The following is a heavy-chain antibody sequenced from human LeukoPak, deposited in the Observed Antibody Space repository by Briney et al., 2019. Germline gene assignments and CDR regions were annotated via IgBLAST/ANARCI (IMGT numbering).Heavy chain of an antibody. CDR3: VKDMGNDYGDFDAFDI. V-gene: IGHV3-64D*09. J-gene: IGHJ3*02. CDR2: ISSNGGST. CDR1: GFTFSRNA. D-gene: IGHD4-17*01. Sequence: GGSLRLSCSASGFTFSRNAMHWVRQAPGKGLEYVSGISSNGGSTYYAGSVKGRFTISRDNSKNTLYLQMSSLRPEDTAVFYCVKDMGNDYGDFDAFDIWGQGTMVTVSS.